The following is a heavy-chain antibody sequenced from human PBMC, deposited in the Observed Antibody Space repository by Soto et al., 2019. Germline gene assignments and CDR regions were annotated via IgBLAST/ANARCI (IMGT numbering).Heavy chain of an antibody. J-gene: IGHJ4*02. Sequence: GGSLRLYCAASGFTFSTYAMNWVRQPPGKGLEWVSSIGGSGAYTYYADSVQGRFTISRDNSKNTLNLQMNSLRAEDTAVYYCARDRHPYSTKYYFDYWGQGTLVTVSS. D-gene: IGHD2-2*01. CDR2: IGGSGAYT. CDR1: GFTFSTYA. V-gene: IGHV3-23*01. CDR3: ARDRHPYSTKYYFDY.